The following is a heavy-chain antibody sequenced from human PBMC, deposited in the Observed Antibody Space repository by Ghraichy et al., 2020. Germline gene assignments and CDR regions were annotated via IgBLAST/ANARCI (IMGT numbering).Heavy chain of an antibody. J-gene: IGHJ4*02. D-gene: IGHD3-9*01. CDR2: IYHSGST. CDR3: SSRRITTYYDILTGYDFDY. Sequence: SETLSLTCAVSGGSISSSNWWSWVRQPPGKGLEWIGEIYHSGSTNYNPSLKSRVTISVDKSKNQFSLKLSSVTAADTAVYYCSSRRITTYYDILTGYDFDYWGQGTLVTVSS. CDR1: GGSISSSNW. V-gene: IGHV4-4*02.